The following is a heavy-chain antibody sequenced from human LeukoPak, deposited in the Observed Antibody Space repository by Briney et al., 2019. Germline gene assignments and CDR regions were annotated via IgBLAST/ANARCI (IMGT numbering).Heavy chain of an antibody. J-gene: IGHJ4*02. D-gene: IGHD3-3*01. Sequence: GGSLRLSCIASGFTFSSYALTWVRQAPGKGLEWVSAISGGGSTIYYADSVKGRFTISRDNSKNTLYLQMNSLKTEDTAVYYCTRSREYYDFWSGYYRWGQGTLVTVSS. CDR3: TRSREYYDFWSGYYR. CDR1: GFTFSSYA. CDR2: ISGGGSTI. V-gene: IGHV3-23*01.